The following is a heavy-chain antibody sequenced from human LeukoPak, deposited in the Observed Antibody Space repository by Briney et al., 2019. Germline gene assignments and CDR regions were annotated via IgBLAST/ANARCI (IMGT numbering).Heavy chain of an antibody. J-gene: IGHJ6*02. CDR2: IIPILGIA. Sequence: GASVKVSCKASGGTFSSYAISWVRQAPGQGLEWMGRIIPILGIANYAQKFQGRVTITADKSTSTAYMELSSLRSEDTAVYYCARYRGLTGYYDYYYGMDVWGQGTTVTVSS. D-gene: IGHD3-9*01. V-gene: IGHV1-69*04. CDR1: GGTFSSYA. CDR3: ARYRGLTGYYDYYYGMDV.